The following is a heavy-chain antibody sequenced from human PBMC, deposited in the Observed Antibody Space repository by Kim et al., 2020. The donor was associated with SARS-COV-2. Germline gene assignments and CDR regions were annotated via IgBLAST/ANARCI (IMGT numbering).Heavy chain of an antibody. V-gene: IGHV3-9*01. J-gene: IGHJ4*02. D-gene: IGHD1-26*01. Sequence: AHCWKGRFTISRDNAKNPHYRQMNSLGPEDTALYYCAKDVGPGVGGIDYWGQGNLVPVSS. CDR3: AKDVGPGVGGIDY.